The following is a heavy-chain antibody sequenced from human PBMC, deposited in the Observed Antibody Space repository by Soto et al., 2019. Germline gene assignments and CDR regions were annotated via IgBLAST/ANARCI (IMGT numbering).Heavy chain of an antibody. CDR3: TSGVPRITIFGVVILDAFDI. Sequence: WGSLRISCAAPGFTFSDAWVSWGRQAPGKGLEGGGRIKSKTDGGTTDYAAPVKGRFTISRDDSKNTLYLQMNSLKTEDTAVYYCTSGVPRITIFGVVILDAFDIWGQGTMVTVSS. CDR1: GFTFSDAW. V-gene: IGHV3-15*01. CDR2: IKSKTDGGTT. J-gene: IGHJ3*02. D-gene: IGHD3-3*01.